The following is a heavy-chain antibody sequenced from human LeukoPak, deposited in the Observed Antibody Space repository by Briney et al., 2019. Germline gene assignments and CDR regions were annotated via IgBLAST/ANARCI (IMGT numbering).Heavy chain of an antibody. CDR1: GFSFSTYD. CDR2: ITANTRGSIT. V-gene: IGHV3-23*01. CDR3: ARGGCFSFDY. D-gene: IGHD2-21*02. J-gene: IGHJ4*02. Sequence: GGSLRLSCVTSGFSFSTYDMSWVRQAPGKGLEWVAGITANTRGSITYYADSVKGRFTISRDSSKDTLYLQMNSLRAEDTAVYFCARGGCFSFDYWGQGTLVTVSS.